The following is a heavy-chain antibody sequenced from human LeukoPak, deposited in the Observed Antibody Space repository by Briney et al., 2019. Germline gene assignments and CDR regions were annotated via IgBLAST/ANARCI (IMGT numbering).Heavy chain of an antibody. J-gene: IGHJ4*02. Sequence: GGSLRLSCAASGFTVSRNYMSWVRQAPGKGLEWVSVIYSGGSTYFADSVKGRFTISRGNSKNTLYLQMNSLRAEDTAVYYCARVDSSGWFYFDNWGQGTLVTVSS. CDR3: ARVDSSGWFYFDN. D-gene: IGHD6-19*01. V-gene: IGHV3-53*01. CDR1: GFTVSRNY. CDR2: IYSGGST.